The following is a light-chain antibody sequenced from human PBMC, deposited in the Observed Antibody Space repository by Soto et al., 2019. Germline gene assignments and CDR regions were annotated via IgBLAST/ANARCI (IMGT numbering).Light chain of an antibody. CDR1: SSDVGDYNY. J-gene: IGLJ2*01. V-gene: IGLV2-14*01. CDR2: DVS. Sequence: QSALTQPASVSGSPGQSITISCTGTSSDVGDYNYVSWYQQHPGKAPKLVIYDVSNRPSGFSNRFSGSKSGNTASLTISGLQAEHEADYYCSSYSSRSTVVFGGGTQLTVL. CDR3: SSYSSRSTVV.